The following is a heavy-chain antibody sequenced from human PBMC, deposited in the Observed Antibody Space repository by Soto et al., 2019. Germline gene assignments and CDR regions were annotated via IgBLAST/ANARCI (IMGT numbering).Heavy chain of an antibody. Sequence: QVQLQESGPGLVKPSETLSLTCTVSGGSISSYYWSWIRQPPGKGLEWIGYIYYSGSTNYNPSLKSRVTISVDTSKNQLSLKLSSVTAADTAVYYCARGTGYCTNGVCYTIDYWGQGTLVTVSS. J-gene: IGHJ4*02. CDR2: IYYSGST. V-gene: IGHV4-59*01. CDR3: ARGTGYCTNGVCYTIDY. CDR1: GGSISSYY. D-gene: IGHD2-8*01.